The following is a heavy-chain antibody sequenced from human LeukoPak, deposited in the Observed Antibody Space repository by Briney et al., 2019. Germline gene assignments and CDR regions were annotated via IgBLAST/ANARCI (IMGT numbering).Heavy chain of an antibody. D-gene: IGHD2-2*01. CDR1: GFTFISYG. J-gene: IGHJ4*02. V-gene: IGHV3-74*01. CDR3: ASAPADAFDY. CDR2: INSGGSST. Sequence: GGSLRLSCAASGFTFISYGMHWGRQAPGNWLVWVSRINSGGSSTSYADSVKGRFTISRDNAKNTLYLQMNSLRAEHTAVYSCASAPADAFDYWGQGTPVTVSS.